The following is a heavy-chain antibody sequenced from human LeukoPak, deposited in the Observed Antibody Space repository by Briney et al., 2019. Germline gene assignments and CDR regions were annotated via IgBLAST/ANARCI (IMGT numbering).Heavy chain of an antibody. Sequence: GGSLRLSCVASGFTFSIYTMSWVRQAPGKGLEWVSSITSSSSSIYFADSVKGRLTISRDNAKNSLYLQMNSLRAEDTAVYYCARDLAWGGYWGQGTLVTVSS. J-gene: IGHJ4*02. CDR2: ITSSSSSI. D-gene: IGHD7-27*01. CDR1: GFTFSIYT. CDR3: ARDLAWGGY. V-gene: IGHV3-21*01.